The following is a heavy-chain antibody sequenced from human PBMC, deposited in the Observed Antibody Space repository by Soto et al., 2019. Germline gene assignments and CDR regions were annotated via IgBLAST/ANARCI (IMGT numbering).Heavy chain of an antibody. CDR2: IYWDDDK. CDR3: AHRRGYYYDSSGYVGNAFDI. J-gene: IGHJ3*02. CDR1: GFSLSTSGVG. D-gene: IGHD3-22*01. Sequence: QITLTESGPTLVKPTQTLTLTCTFSGFSLSTSGVGVGWIRQPPGKALEWLAVIYWDDDKRYSPSLKSRLTITKDTSKNQVVLTMTNMDPVDTDTYYCAHRRGYYYDSSGYVGNAFDIWGQGTMVTVSS. V-gene: IGHV2-5*02.